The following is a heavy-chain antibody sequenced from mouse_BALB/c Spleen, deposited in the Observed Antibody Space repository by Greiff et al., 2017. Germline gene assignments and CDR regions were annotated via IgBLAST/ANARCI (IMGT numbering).Heavy chain of an antibody. Sequence: QVQLQQSGAELARPGASVKLSCKASGYTFTDYYINWVKQRTGQGLEWIGEIYPGSGNTYYNEKFKGKATLTADKSSSTAYMQLSSLTSEDSAVYFCARNYGYYAMDYWGQGTSVTVSS. CDR1: GYTFTDYY. V-gene: IGHV1-77*01. D-gene: IGHD1-2*01. CDR2: IYPGSGNT. CDR3: ARNYGYYAMDY. J-gene: IGHJ4*01.